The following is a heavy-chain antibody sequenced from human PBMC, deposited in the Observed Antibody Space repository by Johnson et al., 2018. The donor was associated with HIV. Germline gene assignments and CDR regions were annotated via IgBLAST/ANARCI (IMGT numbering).Heavy chain of an antibody. V-gene: IGHV3-30*04. CDR2: ISYDGSNK. CDR3: AKGRWEATTYDDAFDI. Sequence: QVQLVESGGGVIRPGGSLRLSCAVSGFTFSSYAMHWVRQAPGKGLEWVAGISYDGSNKYYADSVKGRFTISRDNSKNTLYLQMNSLRAEDTAVYYCAKGRWEATTYDDAFDIWGQGTMVTVSS. CDR1: GFTFSSYA. D-gene: IGHD1-26*01. J-gene: IGHJ3*02.